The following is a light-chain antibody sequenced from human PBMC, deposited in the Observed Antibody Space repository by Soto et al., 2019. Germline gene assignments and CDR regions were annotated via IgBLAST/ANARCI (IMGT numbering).Light chain of an antibody. CDR2: GAF. CDR3: QIYCSTVYT. J-gene: IGKJ2*01. V-gene: IGKV3-20*01. Sequence: DIALTQYPGPLSLSPGERATLSCRASKSVGSNYLAWYQQKPGQAPRILIYGAFSRATGIPDRFSGSVSGTDFTLTITRLEPEDCAVYYCQIYCSTVYTFVQRTKLEIK. CDR1: KSVGSNY.